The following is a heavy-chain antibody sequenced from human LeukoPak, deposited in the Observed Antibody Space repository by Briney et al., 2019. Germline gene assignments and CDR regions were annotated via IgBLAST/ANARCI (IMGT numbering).Heavy chain of an antibody. J-gene: IGHJ4*02. CDR2: INHSGST. CDR3: ARDRTPFDY. CDR1: GGSFSGYY. D-gene: IGHD2-2*01. V-gene: IGHV4-34*01. Sequence: PSETLSLTCAVYGGSFSGYYWSWIRQPPGKGLEWIGEINHSGSTNYNPSLKSRVTISVDTSKNQFSLKLNSVTAADTAVYYCARDRTPFDYWGQGTLVTVSS.